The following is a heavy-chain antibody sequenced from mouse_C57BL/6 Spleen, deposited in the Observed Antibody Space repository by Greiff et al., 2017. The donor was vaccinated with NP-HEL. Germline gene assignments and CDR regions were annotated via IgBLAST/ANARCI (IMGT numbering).Heavy chain of an antibody. CDR3: ARWDGYYDAMDY. CDR1: GYTFTSYW. V-gene: IGHV1-69*01. J-gene: IGHJ4*01. Sequence: QVQLQQPGAELVMPGASVKLSCKASGYTFTSYWMHWVKQRPGQGLEWIGEIDPSDSYTNYNQKFKGKSTLTVDKSSSTAYMQLSSLTSEDSAVYYCARWDGYYDAMDYWGQGTSVTVSS. D-gene: IGHD2-3*01. CDR2: IDPSDSYT.